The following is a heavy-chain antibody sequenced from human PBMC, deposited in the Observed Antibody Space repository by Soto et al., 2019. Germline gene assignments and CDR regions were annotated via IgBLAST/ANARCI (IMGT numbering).Heavy chain of an antibody. CDR1: GFAFSSYW. Sequence: EVHLVESGGGSVQPGGSLKLSCAGSGFAFSSYWIHWVRQVPGKGLVWVSRINGDGSTTSYADSVRGRFTISRDNAKDTLYLQMNSLRAEDTALYYCARVCQGRYGFDYWGQGTLVTVSS. J-gene: IGHJ4*02. D-gene: IGHD3-9*01. CDR3: ARVCQGRYGFDY. CDR2: INGDGSTT. V-gene: IGHV3-74*01.